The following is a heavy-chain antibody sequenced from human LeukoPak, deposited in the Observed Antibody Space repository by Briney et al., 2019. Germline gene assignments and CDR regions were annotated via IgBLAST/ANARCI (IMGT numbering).Heavy chain of an antibody. J-gene: IGHJ5*02. CDR1: GFIFSDYI. CDR2: TSPTSSYM. CDR3: VRDADGGNSWFDT. D-gene: IGHD4-23*01. Sequence: GGSLRLSCAGSGFIFSDYILDWVRQAPGKGLAWVSWTSPTSSYMYYADSVKGRFTISRDNAKNSLYLQMNSLRAEDTALYYCVRDADGGNSWFDTWGQGTLVTVSS. V-gene: IGHV3-21*04.